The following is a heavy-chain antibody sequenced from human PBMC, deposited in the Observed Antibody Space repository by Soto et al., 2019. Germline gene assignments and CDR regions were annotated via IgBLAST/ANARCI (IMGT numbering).Heavy chain of an antibody. CDR3: ARAAPIDYGDPYYYYGMDV. D-gene: IGHD4-17*01. CDR1: GYSFTGYY. CDR2: INPNSGGT. V-gene: IGHV1-2*04. J-gene: IGHJ6*02. Sequence: VASVKVSCKASGYSFTGYYRHWVRQAPGQGLEWMGWINPNSGGTNYAQKSQGWVTMTRDTSISTAYMELSRLRSDDTAVYYCARAAPIDYGDPYYYYGMDVWGQGTTVTVSS.